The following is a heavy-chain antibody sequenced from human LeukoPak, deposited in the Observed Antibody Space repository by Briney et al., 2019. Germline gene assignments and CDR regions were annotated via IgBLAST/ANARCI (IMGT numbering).Heavy chain of an antibody. CDR1: GDTFTGYY. V-gene: IGHV1-2*02. D-gene: IGHD6-13*01. J-gene: IGHJ4*02. CDR2: INPNSGGT. Sequence: ASVKVSCKASGDTFTGYYMHWVRQAPGQGLEWMGWINPNSGGTNYAQKFQGRVTMTRDTSISTAYMELSRLRSDDTAVYYCARARQGQQLAWSGQGPNYTPLDYWGQGTLVTVSS. CDR3: ARARQGQQLAWSGQGPNYTPLDY.